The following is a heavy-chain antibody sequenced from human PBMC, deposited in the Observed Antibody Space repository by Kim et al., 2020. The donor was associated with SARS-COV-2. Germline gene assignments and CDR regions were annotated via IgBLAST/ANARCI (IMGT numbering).Heavy chain of an antibody. CDR3: ASLKYGLVEY. D-gene: IGHD4-17*01. J-gene: IGHJ4*02. V-gene: IGHV3-23*01. CDR2: ISGSGDRT. Sequence: GGSLRLSCAASGFTFSSYGISWVRQAPGKGLEWVSGISGSGDRTHYADSVKGRFTSSRDNSKNTVYLHMNSLRAEDTAVYYCASLKYGLVEYWGQGTLVTVSS. CDR1: GFTFSSYG.